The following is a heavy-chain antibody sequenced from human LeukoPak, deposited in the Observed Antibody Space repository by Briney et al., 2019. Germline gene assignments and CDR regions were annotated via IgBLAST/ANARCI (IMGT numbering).Heavy chain of an antibody. Sequence: PGGSLRLSCAASGFTFSSYSMNWVRQAPGKGLEWVSSISSSSSYIYYADSVKGRFTISRDNAKNSLYLQMSSLRVEDTAVYYCAREGSLVVPAAIGEFDYWGQGTLVTVSS. CDR1: GFTFSSYS. CDR3: AREGSLVVPAAIGEFDY. J-gene: IGHJ4*02. CDR2: ISSSSSYI. V-gene: IGHV3-21*01. D-gene: IGHD2-2*01.